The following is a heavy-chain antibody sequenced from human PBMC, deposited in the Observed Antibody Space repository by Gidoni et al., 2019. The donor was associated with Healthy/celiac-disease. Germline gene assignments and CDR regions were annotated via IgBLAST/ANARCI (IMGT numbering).Heavy chain of an antibody. CDR1: GFTFSSYA. Sequence: QVQLVESGGGVVQPGRSLSLSCAASGFTFSSYAMHWVRQAPGKGLEWVAVISYDGSNKYYADSVKGRFTISRDNSKNTLYLQMNSLRAEDTAVYYCARELDDSRSYWGQGTLVTVSS. CDR2: ISYDGSNK. V-gene: IGHV3-30-3*01. CDR3: ARELDDSRSY. J-gene: IGHJ4*02. D-gene: IGHD3-22*01.